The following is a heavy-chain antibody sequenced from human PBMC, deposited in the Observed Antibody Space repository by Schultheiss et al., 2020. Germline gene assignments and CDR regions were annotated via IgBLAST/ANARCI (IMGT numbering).Heavy chain of an antibody. V-gene: IGHV3-72*01. CDR1: GFTFSDHY. CDR3: AKYSLSQHIAVAAHWGGWFDP. Sequence: GGSLRLSCAASGFTFSDHYMDWVRQAPGKGLEWVGRTRNKANSYTTEYAASVKGRFTISRDDSKNSLYLQMNSLRAEDTAVYHCAKYSLSQHIAVAAHWGGWFDPWGKGALVAVSS. J-gene: IGHJ5*02. D-gene: IGHD6-19*01. CDR2: TRNKANSYTT.